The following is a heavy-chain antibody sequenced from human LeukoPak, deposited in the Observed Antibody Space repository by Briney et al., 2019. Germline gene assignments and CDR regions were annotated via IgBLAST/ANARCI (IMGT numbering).Heavy chain of an antibody. D-gene: IGHD3-3*01. CDR3: ARLCLEWLPPNMDV. CDR2: IKQDGSAK. J-gene: IGHJ6*03. Sequence: GGSLRLSCAASGFTFSSYWMSWVRQAPGKGLEWVANIKQDGSAKYYVDSVKGRFTISRDNAKNSLYLQMNSLRAEDTAVYYCARLCLEWLPPNMDVGGKGTTVTASS. CDR1: GFTFSSYW. V-gene: IGHV3-7*03.